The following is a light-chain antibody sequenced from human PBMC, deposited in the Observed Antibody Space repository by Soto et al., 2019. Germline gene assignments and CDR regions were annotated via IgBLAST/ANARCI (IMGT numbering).Light chain of an antibody. Sequence: ETVLTQSPSTLSLSPGERGTLSCRASQSVSSSLTWYQQKPGQAPRLLIYDASKRATGIPARFSGSGSGTDFTLTISSLEPEDFAVYYCQQRSNWPITFGQGTRLEIK. CDR2: DAS. V-gene: IGKV3-11*01. J-gene: IGKJ5*01. CDR3: QQRSNWPIT. CDR1: QSVSSS.